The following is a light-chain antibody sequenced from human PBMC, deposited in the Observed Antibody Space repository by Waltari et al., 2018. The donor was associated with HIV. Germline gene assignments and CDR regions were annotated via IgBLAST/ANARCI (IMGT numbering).Light chain of an antibody. CDR1: SSDVGGYNY. Sequence: QSALTQPPSASGSPGQSVTISCTGTSSDVGGYNYVSWYQHHPGKAPQLVIYEVSKRPSGVPERFSGSRSGNTASLTVSGLQAEDEADYYCTAYAGSNNVLFGGGTKLTVL. CDR2: EVS. V-gene: IGLV2-8*01. CDR3: TAYAGSNNVL. J-gene: IGLJ2*01.